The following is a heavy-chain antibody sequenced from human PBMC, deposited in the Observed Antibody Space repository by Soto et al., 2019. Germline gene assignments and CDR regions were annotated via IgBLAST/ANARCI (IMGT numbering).Heavy chain of an antibody. Sequence: QITLKESGPTLVKPTQTLTLTCTFSGFSLSTSGVGVGWIRQPPGKALEWLALIYWDDDKRYSPSLKSRLTIHKDATKNKVVLTMTNMDHVDTATYYCAHHLYYESSGYYDAFDIWGQGTMVTVSS. J-gene: IGHJ3*02. D-gene: IGHD3-22*01. CDR2: IYWDDDK. V-gene: IGHV2-5*02. CDR3: AHHLYYESSGYYDAFDI. CDR1: GFSLSTSGVG.